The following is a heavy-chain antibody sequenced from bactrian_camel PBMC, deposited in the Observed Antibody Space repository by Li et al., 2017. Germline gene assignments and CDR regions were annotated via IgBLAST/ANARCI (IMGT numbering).Heavy chain of an antibody. D-gene: IGHD6*01. V-gene: IGHV3S55*01. CDR2: IDSDGK. CDR3: AVLSQFNHCRGVVVGIWQQYAS. Sequence: VQLVESGGGLVQAGSSLKLSCVASHFTFSNGRNCMGWFRQAPGKDREGVAHIDSDGKWYAESLKGRSTISTDDANNTLDLQLDSLQPEDTAMYYCAVLSQFNHCRGVVVGIWQQYASWGQGTHVTVS. CDR1: HFTFSNGRNC. J-gene: IGHJ4*01.